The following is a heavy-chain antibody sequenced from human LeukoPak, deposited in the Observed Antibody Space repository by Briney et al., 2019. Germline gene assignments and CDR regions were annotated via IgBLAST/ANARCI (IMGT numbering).Heavy chain of an antibody. CDR2: IYPDGST. CDR1: GGSISSPNW. Sequence: SETLSLTCTVSGGSISSPNWWSWVRQSPGKGLEWIVEIYPDGSTNYNPSLKSRVTILIDKSKNQFSVNLTSVTAADTAVYYCARYYYYYMDVWGTGTTVTVSS. CDR3: ARYYYYYMDV. J-gene: IGHJ6*03. V-gene: IGHV4-4*02.